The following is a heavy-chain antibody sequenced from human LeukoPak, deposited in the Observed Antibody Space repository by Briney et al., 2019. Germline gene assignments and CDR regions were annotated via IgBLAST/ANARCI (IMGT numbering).Heavy chain of an antibody. CDR3: ARDYYDSSGSQSRPSDY. CDR2: INPNSGGT. Sequence: GASVKPSCKASGYTFTGYYMHWVRQAPGQGLEWMGWINPNSGGTNYAQKVQGRVTMTRDTSISTTYMELSRLRSDDTAVYYCARDYYDSSGSQSRPSDYWGQGTLVTVSS. D-gene: IGHD3-22*01. J-gene: IGHJ4*02. CDR1: GYTFTGYY. V-gene: IGHV1-2*02.